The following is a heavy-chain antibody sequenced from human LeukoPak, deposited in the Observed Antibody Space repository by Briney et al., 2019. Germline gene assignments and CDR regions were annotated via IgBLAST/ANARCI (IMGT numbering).Heavy chain of an antibody. D-gene: IGHD2-2*01. J-gene: IGHJ5*02. V-gene: IGHV1-2*02. CDR2: INPDNDGT. Sequence: ASVKDSCRASGYTFTDYYIHWVRQAPGQGLAWMGWINPDNDGTNYAQKFQGRVTMTRDTSIRTVYMDLSRLRSDDTAVFYCTREARVGNWFDPWGQGTQVTVSS. CDR3: TREARVGNWFDP. CDR1: GYTFTDYY.